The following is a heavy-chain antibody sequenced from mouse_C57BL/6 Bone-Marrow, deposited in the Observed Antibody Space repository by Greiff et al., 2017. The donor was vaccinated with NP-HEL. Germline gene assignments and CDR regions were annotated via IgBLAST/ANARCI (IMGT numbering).Heavy chain of an antibody. J-gene: IGHJ4*01. CDR2: IDPETGGT. CDR1: GYTFTDYE. D-gene: IGHD1-1*01. Sequence: QVQLQQSGAELVRPGASVTLSCKASGYTFTDYEMHWVKQTPVHGLEWIGAIDPETGGTASNQKFKGKAILTADKSSSTAYMELRSLTSEDSAVDDYTGVLRYNYARDYWGQGTAVTVS. CDR3: TGVLRYNYARDY. V-gene: IGHV1-15*01.